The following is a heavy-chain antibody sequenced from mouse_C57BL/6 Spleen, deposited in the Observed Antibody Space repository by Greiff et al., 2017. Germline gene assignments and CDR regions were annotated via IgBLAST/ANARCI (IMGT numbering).Heavy chain of an antibody. CDR3: AREGNYGSYWYFDV. D-gene: IGHD1-1*01. Sequence: EVQLVESGPGLVKPSQSLSLTCSVTGYSITSGYYWNWIRQFPGNKLEWMGYISYDGSNNYNPSLKNRISITRDTSKNQFFLKLNSVTTEDTATYYCAREGNYGSYWYFDVWGTGTTVTVSS. CDR2: ISYDGSN. V-gene: IGHV3-6*01. CDR1: GYSITSGYY. J-gene: IGHJ1*03.